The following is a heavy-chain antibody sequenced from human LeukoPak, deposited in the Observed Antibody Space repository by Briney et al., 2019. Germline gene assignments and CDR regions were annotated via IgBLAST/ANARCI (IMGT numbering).Heavy chain of an antibody. CDR2: ISSSSSTI. V-gene: IGHV3-48*01. Sequence: PGGSLRLSCAASGFTFSSYSMNWVRQAPGKGLEWVSYISSSSSTIYYADSVKGRFTLSRDNAKNSLYLQMNSLRTEDTALYYCAKELRYDILSGSFDYWGQGTMVTVSS. D-gene: IGHD3-9*01. J-gene: IGHJ4*02. CDR3: AKELRYDILSGSFDY. CDR1: GFTFSSYS.